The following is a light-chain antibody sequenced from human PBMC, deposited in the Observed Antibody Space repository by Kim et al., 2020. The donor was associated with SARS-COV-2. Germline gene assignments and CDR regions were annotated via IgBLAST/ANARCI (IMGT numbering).Light chain of an antibody. CDR2: AAS. CDR1: QDISNY. Sequence: APVEYRVTITCRRSQDISNYLAWFQLKPEKAPKLLIYAASALQPGVPSRFSGSGSGTDFTLTVTSLQPEDVATYYCQKCDSAPWTFGQGTKVDIK. J-gene: IGKJ1*01. V-gene: IGKV1-27*01. CDR3: QKCDSAPWT.